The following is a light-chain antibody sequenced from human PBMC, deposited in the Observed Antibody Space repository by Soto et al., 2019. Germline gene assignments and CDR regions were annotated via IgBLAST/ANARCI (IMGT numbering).Light chain of an antibody. Sequence: DIQLTQSPSTLSESVGDRVTITCRASQSISSWLAWYQQKLGKAPKLLIHKASSLESGVPSRFSGSGSGTEFTLTINSLQPGDFATYYCQQYNSYPLTFGGGTNVEIK. V-gene: IGKV1-5*03. J-gene: IGKJ4*01. CDR3: QQYNSYPLT. CDR1: QSISSW. CDR2: KAS.